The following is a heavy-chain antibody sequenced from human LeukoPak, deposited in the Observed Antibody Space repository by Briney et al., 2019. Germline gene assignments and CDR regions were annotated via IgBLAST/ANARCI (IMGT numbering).Heavy chain of an antibody. CDR3: ARTVVTLDWYFDL. J-gene: IGHJ2*01. V-gene: IGHV4-4*07. CDR2: FYTSGTT. CDR1: GGSISSYS. Sequence: KPSETLSLTCSVSGGSISSYSWNWIRQPAGKGLEGIGRFYTSGTTNYNPSLKSRVTMSIDTSKNQVSLKMRSVTAADTAVYYCARTVVTLDWYFDLWGRGTLVSVSS. D-gene: IGHD4-23*01.